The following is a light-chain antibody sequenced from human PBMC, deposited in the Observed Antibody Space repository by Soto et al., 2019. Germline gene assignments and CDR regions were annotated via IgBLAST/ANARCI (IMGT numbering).Light chain of an antibody. CDR2: EVT. Sequence: QSVLTQPASVSGSPGQSITISCTGTSSDIGGYNDVSWYQQHPGKVPELIIFEVTNRPSGVSNRFSGSKSGNTASLTISGLQAEDEADYYCTSYTISSTWVIGRGTKLTVL. CDR3: TSYTISSTWV. V-gene: IGLV2-14*01. J-gene: IGLJ3*02. CDR1: SSDIGGYND.